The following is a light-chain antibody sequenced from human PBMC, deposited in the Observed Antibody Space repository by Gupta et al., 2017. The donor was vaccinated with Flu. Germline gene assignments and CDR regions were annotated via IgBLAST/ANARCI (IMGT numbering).Light chain of an antibody. CDR1: QGIGNY. CDR3: QQTYRVPHS. J-gene: IGKJ2*03. Sequence: DIQMTYPPSSLSASEGDRVTIPCRASQGIGNYLNWYQLKPGKAPKLLIYAASRLQSGVPSRFSGSGSETDFTLTINTLQPEDFATYYCQQTYRVPHSFGQGTKLEIK. V-gene: IGKV1-39*01. CDR2: AAS.